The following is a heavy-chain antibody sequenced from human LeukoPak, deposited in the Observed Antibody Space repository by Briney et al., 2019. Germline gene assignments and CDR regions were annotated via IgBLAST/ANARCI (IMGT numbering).Heavy chain of an antibody. CDR1: GFTFSSYE. J-gene: IGHJ4*02. Sequence: GGSLRLSCAASGFTFSSYEMNWVRQAPGKGLEWVSYISSSGSTIYYADSVKGRFTISRDNAKNSLYLQMNSLRAEDTAVYYCARSWIQLWLPLDYWGQGTLVTVSS. CDR2: ISSSGSTI. CDR3: ARSWIQLWLPLDY. V-gene: IGHV3-48*03. D-gene: IGHD5-18*01.